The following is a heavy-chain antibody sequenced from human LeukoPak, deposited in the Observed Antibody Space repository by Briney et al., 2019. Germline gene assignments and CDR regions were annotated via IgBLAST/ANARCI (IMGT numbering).Heavy chain of an antibody. J-gene: IGHJ4*02. V-gene: IGHV3-74*01. Sequence: GGSLRLSCAASGLSFSAYKMHWVRQAPRKGLVWVSRISTDGYTTDYADFVQGRFTASRDNTKNTWSLEMNSLRAEDTAVYYCVVGGSPGYWGQGTLVTVSS. CDR2: ISTDGYTT. D-gene: IGHD2-15*01. CDR1: GLSFSAYK. CDR3: VVGGSPGY.